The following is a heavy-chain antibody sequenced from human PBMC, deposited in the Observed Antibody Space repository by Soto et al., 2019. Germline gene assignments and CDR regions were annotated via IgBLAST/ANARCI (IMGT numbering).Heavy chain of an antibody. J-gene: IGHJ4*02. Sequence: GGSLRLSCAASGFTFSSYAMHWVRQAPGKGLEWVAVISYDGSNKYYADSVKSRFTISRDNSKNTLYLQMNSLRADDTAVYYCARDPGDSSGWPNYWGQGTLVTVSS. CDR2: ISYDGSNK. CDR1: GFTFSSYA. D-gene: IGHD6-19*01. CDR3: ARDPGDSSGWPNY. V-gene: IGHV3-30-3*01.